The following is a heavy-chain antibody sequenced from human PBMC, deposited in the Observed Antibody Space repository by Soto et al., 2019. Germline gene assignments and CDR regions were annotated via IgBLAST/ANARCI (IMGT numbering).Heavy chain of an antibody. CDR2: FDPEDGET. D-gene: IGHD1-26*01. J-gene: IGHJ6*02. CDR3: ATDHLLQRTRVYYYGMDV. V-gene: IGHV1-24*01. CDR1: GYTLTELS. Sequence: QVQLVQSGAEVKKPGASVKVSCKVSGYTLTELSMHWVRQAPGKGLEWMGGFDPEDGETIYAQKFQGRVTMTEDTSTDTAYMELSSLRSEDTAVYYCATDHLLQRTRVYYYGMDVWGQGTTVTVSS.